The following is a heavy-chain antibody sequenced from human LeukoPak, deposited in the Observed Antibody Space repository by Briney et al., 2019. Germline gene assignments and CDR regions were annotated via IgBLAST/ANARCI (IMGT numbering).Heavy chain of an antibody. CDR3: ARFDDGDYGFRETVDY. CDR1: GYTFTSYD. J-gene: IGHJ4*02. CDR2: MNPNSGNT. Sequence: ASVKVSCKASGYTFTSYDINWVRQATGRGPEWMGWMNPNSGNTGYAQKFQGRVTMTRNTSISTAYMELSSLRSEDTAVYYCARFDDGDYGFRETVDYWGQGTLVTVSS. D-gene: IGHD4-17*01. V-gene: IGHV1-8*01.